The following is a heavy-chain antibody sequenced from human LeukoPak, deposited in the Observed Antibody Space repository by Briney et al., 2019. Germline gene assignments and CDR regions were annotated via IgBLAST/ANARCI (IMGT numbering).Heavy chain of an antibody. J-gene: IGHJ4*02. Sequence: GASVKVSCKASGYTFTSYGINWVRQAPGQGLEWMGWISAYNGNTNYAQKLQGRVTMTTDTSTSTAYMELRSLRSDDTAVYYCARFRYSGSYYSVIDYWGQGTLVTVSS. D-gene: IGHD1-26*01. CDR1: GYTFTSYG. CDR3: ARFRYSGSYYSVIDY. V-gene: IGHV1-18*01. CDR2: ISAYNGNT.